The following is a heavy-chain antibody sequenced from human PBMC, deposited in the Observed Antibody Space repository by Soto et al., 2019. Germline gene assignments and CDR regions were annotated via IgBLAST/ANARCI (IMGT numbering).Heavy chain of an antibody. V-gene: IGHV4-30-2*01. CDR2: INHSGST. Sequence: SETLSLSCDVSGGSISTGVYSWNWIRQPPGKGLEWVGYINHSGSTYDNPSLKSRVTMSVNRSKNQFSLNLTSVTAADTAVYFCARGHYRYAMDVWGQGTTVTISS. CDR1: GGSISTGVYS. CDR3: ARGHYRYAMDV. J-gene: IGHJ6*02.